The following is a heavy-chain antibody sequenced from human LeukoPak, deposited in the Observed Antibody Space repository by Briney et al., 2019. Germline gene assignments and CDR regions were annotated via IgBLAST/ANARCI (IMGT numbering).Heavy chain of an antibody. J-gene: IGHJ4*02. CDR3: ARDLMYPHTVVTGLLDY. CDR1: GYTFTSYY. D-gene: IGHD2-21*02. V-gene: IGHV1-46*01. Sequence: GESLKISCKASGYTFTSYYMHWVRQAPGQGLEWMGIINPSGGSTSYAQKLQGRVTMTRDTSTSTVYMELSSLRSEDTAVYYCARDLMYPHTVVTGLLDYWGQGTLVTVSS. CDR2: INPSGGST.